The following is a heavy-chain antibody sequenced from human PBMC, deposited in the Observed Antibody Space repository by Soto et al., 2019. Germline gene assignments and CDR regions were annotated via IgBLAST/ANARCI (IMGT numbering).Heavy chain of an antibody. CDR2: VNPILSMS. CDR3: ATSYGSGYRAFDY. J-gene: IGHJ4*02. CDR1: GDTFSFYS. D-gene: IGHD3-10*01. Sequence: QVQLVQSGAEVKRPGSSVKVSCKASGDTFSFYSINWVRQAPGLGLEWMGRVNPILSMSNYARRFQGRVTMTAEKSTSTAYMELSGLRSEDTAMYYCATSYGSGYRAFDYWGQGALVTVSS. V-gene: IGHV1-69*04.